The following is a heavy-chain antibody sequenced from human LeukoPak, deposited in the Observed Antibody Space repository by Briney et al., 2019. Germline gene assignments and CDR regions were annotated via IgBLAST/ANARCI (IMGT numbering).Heavy chain of an antibody. D-gene: IGHD3-3*01. V-gene: IGHV4-34*01. CDR1: GGSFSGYY. J-gene: IGHJ3*01. CDR3: VRQIGACAFDS. CDR2: VDIDAHT. Sequence: SETLSLTCAVYGGSFSGYYWSWVRQPPGKGLEWIGEVDIDAHTSSNPSLKSRITISADSSKNQFTLTLRSLTAADTALYYCVRQIGACAFDSWGQGTSVTVSS.